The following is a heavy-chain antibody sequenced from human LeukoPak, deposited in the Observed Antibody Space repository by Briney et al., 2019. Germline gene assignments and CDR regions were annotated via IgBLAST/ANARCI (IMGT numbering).Heavy chain of an antibody. CDR3: ARDWRQDNAFDL. D-gene: IGHD2-15*01. J-gene: IGHJ3*01. V-gene: IGHV3-7*01. CDR1: EFTFSSYQ. CDR2: ITQDGSEK. Sequence: GGPLRLSCAASEFTFSSYQMSWVRQAPGKGLEWVAKITQDGSEKYYMDSVKGRFIISRDNGKNSLYLQMNSLRVEDTAVYYCARDWRQDNAFDLWGQGTMVTVSS.